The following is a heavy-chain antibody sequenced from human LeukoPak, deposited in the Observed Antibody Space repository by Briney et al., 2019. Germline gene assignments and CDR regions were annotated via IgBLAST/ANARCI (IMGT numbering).Heavy chain of an antibody. J-gene: IGHJ4*02. CDR2: IIPIFGTA. Sequence: SVKVSCKASGGTFSSYAISWVRQAPGQGLEWMGRIIPIFGTANYAQKFQGRVTITADKSTSAAYMELSSLRSEDTAVYYCARGSRGNFDYWGQGTLVTVSS. CDR1: GGTFSSYA. V-gene: IGHV1-69*06. CDR3: ARGSRGNFDY. D-gene: IGHD3-10*01.